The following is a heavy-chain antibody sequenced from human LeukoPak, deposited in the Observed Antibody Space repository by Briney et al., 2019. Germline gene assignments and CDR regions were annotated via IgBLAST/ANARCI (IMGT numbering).Heavy chain of an antibody. CDR1: GFTFSSYW. V-gene: IGHV3-74*01. CDR2: IASDGSST. Sequence: GGSLRLSCAASGFTFSSYWMNWVRQAPGKGLVWVSRIASDGSSTTYADSVKGRFTISRDNSKNTLYLQMNSLRAEDTAVYYCAKGQIAARDYWGQGTLVTVSS. J-gene: IGHJ4*02. D-gene: IGHD6-13*01. CDR3: AKGQIAARDY.